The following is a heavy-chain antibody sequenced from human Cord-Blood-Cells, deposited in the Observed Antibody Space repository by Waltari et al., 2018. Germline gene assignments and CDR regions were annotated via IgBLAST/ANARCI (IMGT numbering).Heavy chain of an antibody. Sequence: EVQLVQSGAEVKKPGESLKISCKGSGYSFTRYCIGWVRKIPGKGLEGMGIIYPGDSDTRYSPSFQGQVTISADKSISTAYLQWSSLKASDTAMYYCARVKGYYGSGSLIDYWGQGTLVTVSS. D-gene: IGHD3-10*01. J-gene: IGHJ4*02. CDR3: ARVKGYYGSGSLIDY. CDR2: IYPGDSDT. CDR1: GYSFTRYC. V-gene: IGHV5-51*03.